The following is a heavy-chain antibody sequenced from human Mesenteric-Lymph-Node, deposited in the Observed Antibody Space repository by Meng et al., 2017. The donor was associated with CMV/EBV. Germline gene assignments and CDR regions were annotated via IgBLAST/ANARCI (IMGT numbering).Heavy chain of an antibody. Sequence: ASVKVSCKASGYTFTSYYMHWVRQAPGQGLEWMGIINPSGGSTSYAQKFQGRVTMTRDTSTSTVYMELSSLRSEDTAVYYCASTLGRGDYFDYWGQGTLVTVSS. CDR2: INPSGGST. D-gene: IGHD3-10*01. V-gene: IGHV1-46*01. J-gene: IGHJ4*02. CDR3: ASTLGRGDYFDY. CDR1: GYTFTSYY.